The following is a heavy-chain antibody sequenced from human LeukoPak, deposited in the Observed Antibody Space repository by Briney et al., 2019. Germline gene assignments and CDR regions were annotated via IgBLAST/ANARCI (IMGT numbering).Heavy chain of an antibody. CDR1: GGSFSGYY. CDR3: ASRYYDFWSGYYRPPRGYYGMDV. Sequence: IPSETLSLTCAVYGGSFSGYYWSWIRQPPGKGLEWIGEINHSGSTNYNPSLKSRVTISVDTCKNQFSLKLSSVTAADTAVYYCASRYYDFWSGYYRPPRGYYGMDVWGQGTTVTVSS. V-gene: IGHV4-34*01. D-gene: IGHD3-3*01. CDR2: INHSGST. J-gene: IGHJ6*02.